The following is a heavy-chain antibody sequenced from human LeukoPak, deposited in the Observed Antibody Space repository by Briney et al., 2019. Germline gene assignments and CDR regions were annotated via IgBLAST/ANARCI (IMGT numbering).Heavy chain of an antibody. D-gene: IGHD3-22*01. CDR2: ISVYNGNT. V-gene: IGHV1-18*01. Sequence: GASVKVSCKASGYSFSSYGISWVRQAPGQGPEWMGWISVYNGNTNYAQKLQGRVTMTTDTSTNTAYMELRSLRSDDTAVYYCARDTVYYDSSGYPDYWGQGTLVTVSS. CDR1: GYSFSSYG. J-gene: IGHJ4*02. CDR3: ARDTVYYDSSGYPDY.